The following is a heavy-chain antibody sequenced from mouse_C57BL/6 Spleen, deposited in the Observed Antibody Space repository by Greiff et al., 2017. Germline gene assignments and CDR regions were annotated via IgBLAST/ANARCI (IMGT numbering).Heavy chain of an antibody. CDR3: ARLVANDYAMDY. D-gene: IGHD1-1*01. V-gene: IGHV5-15*01. J-gene: IGHJ4*01. CDR2: ISNLAYSI. CDR1: GFTFSDYG. Sequence: EVMLVESGGGLVQPGGSLKLSCAASGFTFSDYGMAWVRQAPRKGPEWVAFISNLAYSIYYADTVTGRFTISRENAKNTLYLEMSSLRSEDTAMYYCARLVANDYAMDYWGQGTSVTVSS.